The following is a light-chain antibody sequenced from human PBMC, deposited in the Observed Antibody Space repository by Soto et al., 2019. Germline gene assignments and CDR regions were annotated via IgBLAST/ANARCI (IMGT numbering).Light chain of an antibody. Sequence: SALTQPASVSGSLGQPITISCTGTTRDIAGYNYVSWYQQHPGRAPKLIIYEVSHRFSGLSYRFSGSKSGNTASLTISGLQAEDEGDYYCTSFAPGRIYVFGSGTKVTV. J-gene: IGLJ1*01. CDR3: TSFAPGRIYV. V-gene: IGLV2-14*03. CDR2: EVS. CDR1: TRDIAGYNY.